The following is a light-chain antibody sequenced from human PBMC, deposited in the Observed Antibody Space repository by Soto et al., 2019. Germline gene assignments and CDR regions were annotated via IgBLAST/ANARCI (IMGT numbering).Light chain of an antibody. CDR3: TSYTRSSSTYGV. CDR1: SSDIGAYNY. CDR2: EVS. Sequence: QSALTQPASVSGSPGQSITISCTGTSSDIGAYNYVSWYQQYPGKAPKLMIYEVSNRPSGVSNRFSGSKSGNTASLTISGLQAEDEADYHCTSYTRSSSTYGVFGAGTKLTVL. J-gene: IGLJ3*02. V-gene: IGLV2-14*01.